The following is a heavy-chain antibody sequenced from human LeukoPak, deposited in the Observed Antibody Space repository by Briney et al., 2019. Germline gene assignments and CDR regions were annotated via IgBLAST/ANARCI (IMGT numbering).Heavy chain of an antibody. D-gene: IGHD3-22*01. CDR2: SRNKADSYST. J-gene: IGHJ4*02. CDR1: GFTFSDHY. Sequence: GGSLRLSCAASGFTFSDHYMGWVRQAPGKGLEWVGRSRNKADSYSTEYAASVKGRFTISRDDSKNSLYLQMNSLKTEDTAVYYCARGIRHSTGYCYFDYWGQGTLVTVSS. CDR3: ARGIRHSTGYCYFDY. V-gene: IGHV3-72*01.